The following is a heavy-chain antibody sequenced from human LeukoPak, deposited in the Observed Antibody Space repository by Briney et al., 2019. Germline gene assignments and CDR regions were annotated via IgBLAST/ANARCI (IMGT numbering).Heavy chain of an antibody. D-gene: IGHD4-17*01. CDR2: FDPEDGET. CDR1: GYTLTELS. J-gene: IGHJ4*02. V-gene: IGHV1-24*01. CDR3: ATIPYGDYGSYYFDY. Sequence: ASVKVSCKVSGYTLTELSMHWVRQAPGKELEWMGGFDPEDGETIYAQKFQGRVTMTEDTSTDTAYMELSSLRSEDTAVYYCATIPYGDYGSYYFDYWGQGTLVTVSS.